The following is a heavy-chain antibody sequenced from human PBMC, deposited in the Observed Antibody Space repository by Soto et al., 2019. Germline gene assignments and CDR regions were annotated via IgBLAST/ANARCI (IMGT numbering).Heavy chain of an antibody. Sequence: TLSLTCAVYGGSFSGYYWSWIRQPPGKGLEWIGEINHSGSTNYNPSLKSRVTISVDTSKNQFSLKLSSVTAADTAVYYCARQVLLWFGSGHYYYYYGMDVWGQGTTVTVSS. J-gene: IGHJ6*02. V-gene: IGHV4-34*01. CDR1: GGSFSGYY. D-gene: IGHD3-10*01. CDR2: INHSGST. CDR3: ARQVLLWFGSGHYYYYYGMDV.